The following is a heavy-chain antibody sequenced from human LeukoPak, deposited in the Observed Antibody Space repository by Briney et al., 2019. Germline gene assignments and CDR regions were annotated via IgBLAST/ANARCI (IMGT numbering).Heavy chain of an antibody. CDR1: GGSISSYY. Sequence: SETLSLTRTVSGGSISSYYWSWIRQPPGKGLEWIGYIYYSGSTNYNPSLKSRVTISVDTSKNQFSLKLSSVTAADTAVYYCARGVRLNLLYYYYYMDVWGKGTTVTVSS. CDR2: IYYSGST. V-gene: IGHV4-59*01. D-gene: IGHD1-14*01. CDR3: ARGVRLNLLYYYYYMDV. J-gene: IGHJ6*03.